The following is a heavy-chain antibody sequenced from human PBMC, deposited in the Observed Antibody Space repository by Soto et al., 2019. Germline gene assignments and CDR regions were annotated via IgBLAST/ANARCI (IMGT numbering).Heavy chain of an antibody. D-gene: IGHD3-9*01. Sequence: EVQLVESGGGLVQPGGSLRLSCAASGFTFSSYWMSWVRQAPGKGLEWVANIKQDGSEKDYVDSVKGRFTISRDNVKNSLYVQMNSLRDEDTAVSYCARGGMRYVDWLLDDAFDIWGQGTMVTVSS. CDR3: ARGGMRYVDWLLDDAFDI. CDR1: GFTFSSYW. J-gene: IGHJ3*02. CDR2: IKQDGSEK. V-gene: IGHV3-7*01.